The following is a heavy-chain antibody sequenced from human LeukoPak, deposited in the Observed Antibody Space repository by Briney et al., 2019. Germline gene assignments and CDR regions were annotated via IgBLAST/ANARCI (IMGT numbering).Heavy chain of an antibody. CDR1: GYTFTGYY. Sequence: GASVKVSCKASGYTFTGYYMHWVRQAPGQGLEWMGWINPNSGGTNYAQKFQGRVTMTRDTSISTAYMVLSRLRSDDTAVYYCARVVRSSTSSNWFDPWGQGTLVTVSS. J-gene: IGHJ5*02. CDR3: ARVVRSSTSSNWFDP. CDR2: INPNSGGT. V-gene: IGHV1-2*02. D-gene: IGHD2-2*01.